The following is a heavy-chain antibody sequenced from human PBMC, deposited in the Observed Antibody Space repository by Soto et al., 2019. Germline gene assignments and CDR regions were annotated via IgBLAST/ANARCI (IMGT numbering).Heavy chain of an antibody. V-gene: IGHV4-30-4*01. J-gene: IGHJ4*02. CDR2: IYYSGST. D-gene: IGHD1-7*01. CDR1: GGSISSGDYY. CDR3: ASYRITGTTHIDY. Sequence: PSETLSLTCTVSGGSISSGDYYWSWIRQPPGKGLEWIGYIYYSGSTYYNPSLKSRVTISVDTSKNQFSLKLSSVTAADTAVYYCASYRITGTTHIDYWGQGTLVTVSS.